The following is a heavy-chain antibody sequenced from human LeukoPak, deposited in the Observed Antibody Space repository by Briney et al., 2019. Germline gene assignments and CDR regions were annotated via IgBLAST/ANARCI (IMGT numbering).Heavy chain of an antibody. J-gene: IGHJ6*02. CDR2: IKQDGSDK. CDR1: GFTFSSYW. Sequence: PGGSLRLSCAASGFTFSSYWMSWVRQAPGKGLEWVANIKQDGSDKYYVDSVKGRFTISRDNAKNSLYLQMNSLRAEDTAVYYCARGDDYNGAGNYHYYYGMDVWGQGTTVTVSS. CDR3: ARGDDYNGAGNYHYYYGMDV. D-gene: IGHD3-10*01. V-gene: IGHV3-7*01.